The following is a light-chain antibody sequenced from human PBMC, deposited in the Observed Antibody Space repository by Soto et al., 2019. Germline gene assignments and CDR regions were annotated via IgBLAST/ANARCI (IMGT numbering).Light chain of an antibody. CDR1: HSIRTY. CDR3: QQGYNTSSP. CDR2: AAS. V-gene: IGKV1-39*01. Sequence: DIQMTPSPSSLSASVGDRVTISCRTSHSIRTYLNWYQQKLGKAPKVLIYAASNLQSGVPSRFSGSGSGTDFTLTISSLQPEDFATYYCQQGYNTSSPFGPGTKVEI. J-gene: IGKJ3*01.